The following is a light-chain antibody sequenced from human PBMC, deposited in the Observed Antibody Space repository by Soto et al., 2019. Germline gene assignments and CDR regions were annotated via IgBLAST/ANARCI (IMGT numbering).Light chain of an antibody. CDR2: GAS. J-gene: IGKJ1*01. V-gene: IGKV3-15*01. CDR1: QNVNSN. CDR3: QQYNNWPWT. Sequence: EIVMAQSPATLSVSPGERATVSCRASQNVNSNLAWYQQKPGQAPRLHIYGASTRATGIPARFSGSGSGTEFTLTISSLQSEDFAIYYCQQYNNWPWTFGQGTKVDIK.